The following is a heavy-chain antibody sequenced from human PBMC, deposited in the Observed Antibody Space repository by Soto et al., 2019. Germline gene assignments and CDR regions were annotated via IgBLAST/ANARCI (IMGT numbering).Heavy chain of an antibody. J-gene: IGHJ6*02. Sequence: ASVKVSCKASGGTLSSYAISWVRQAPGQGLEWMGGIIPIFGTANYAQKFQGRVTITADESTSTAYMELSSLRSEDTAVYYCASHYYESGYYYYGMDVWGQGTTVTVSS. CDR1: GGTLSSYA. CDR3: ASHYYESGYYYYGMDV. D-gene: IGHD3-22*01. V-gene: IGHV1-69*13. CDR2: IIPIFGTA.